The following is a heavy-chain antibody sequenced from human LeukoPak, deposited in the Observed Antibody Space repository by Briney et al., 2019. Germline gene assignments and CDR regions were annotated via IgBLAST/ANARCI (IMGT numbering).Heavy chain of an antibody. CDR2: ISGSGGNT. CDR1: GFTFSSYA. CDR3: AKENGAAVISHFDY. J-gene: IGHJ4*02. Sequence: GGSLRLSCAASGFTFSSYAMSWVRQAPGKGLEWVSGISGSGGNTFYADSVKGRFTISRDNSKNTLYLQMNSLRAEDAAVYYCAKENGAAVISHFDYWGQGTLVTVSS. D-gene: IGHD2-21*01. V-gene: IGHV3-23*01.